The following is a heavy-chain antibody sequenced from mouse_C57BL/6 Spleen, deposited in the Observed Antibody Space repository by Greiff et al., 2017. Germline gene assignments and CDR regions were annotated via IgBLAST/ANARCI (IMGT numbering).Heavy chain of an antibody. CDR1: GYTFTSYW. CDR3: ARKGLGRGDY. V-gene: IGHV1-50*01. D-gene: IGHD4-1*01. Sequence: QVQLQQPGAELVKPGASVKLSCKASGYTFTSYWMQWVKQRPGQGLEWIGEIDPSDSYPNYNQKFKGKATLTVDTSSSTAYMQLSSLTSEDSAVYYCARKGLGRGDYWGQGTTLTVSS. CDR2: IDPSDSYP. J-gene: IGHJ2*01.